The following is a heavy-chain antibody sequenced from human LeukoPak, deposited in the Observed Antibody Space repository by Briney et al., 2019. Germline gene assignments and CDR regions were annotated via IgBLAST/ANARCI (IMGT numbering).Heavy chain of an antibody. D-gene: IGHD2-21*01. Sequence: GASVKVSCKASGYTFTGYYMHWVRQAPGQGLEWMGWISAYNGNTNYAQKLQGRVTMTTDTPTSTAYMELRSLRSDDTAVYYCARAPVTSCRGAYCYPFDYWGQGTLVTVSS. J-gene: IGHJ4*02. V-gene: IGHV1-18*04. CDR1: GYTFTGYY. CDR3: ARAPVTSCRGAYCYPFDY. CDR2: ISAYNGNT.